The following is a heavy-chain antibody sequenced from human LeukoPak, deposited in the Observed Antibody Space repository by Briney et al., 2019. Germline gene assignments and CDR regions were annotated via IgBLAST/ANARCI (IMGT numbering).Heavy chain of an antibody. J-gene: IGHJ4*02. Sequence: GGSLRLSCAASGFTFSSYSMNWVRQAPGKGLEWVSSISSSSYIYYADSVKGRFTISRDNAKNSLYLQMNSLRAEDTAVYYCARASAYCGGDCFDYWGQGTLVTVSS. V-gene: IGHV3-21*01. CDR3: ARASAYCGGDCFDY. CDR2: ISSSSYI. D-gene: IGHD2-21*01. CDR1: GFTFSSYS.